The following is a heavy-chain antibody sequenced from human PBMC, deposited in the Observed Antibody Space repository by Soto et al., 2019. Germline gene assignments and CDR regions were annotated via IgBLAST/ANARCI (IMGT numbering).Heavy chain of an antibody. CDR2: SSAYNGNT. V-gene: IGHV1-18*04. J-gene: IGHJ5*02. D-gene: IGHD1-26*01. CDR1: GYTFTSYG. Sequence: QVQLVQSGAEVKKPGASVKVSCKASGYTFTSYGISWVRQAPGQGLEWMGWSSAYNGNTNYAQKLQGRVTMTTDTSTSTAYLELRRLRSDDTAVYYCARDRAGGAHRGSWFDPWGQRSLFTVSS. CDR3: ARDRAGGAHRGSWFDP.